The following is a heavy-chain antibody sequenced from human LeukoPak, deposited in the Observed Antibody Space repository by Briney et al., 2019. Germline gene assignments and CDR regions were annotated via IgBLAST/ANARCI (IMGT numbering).Heavy chain of an antibody. CDR3: ARDRYYDSSGYYNYYYYYGMDV. CDR1: GGTFSSYA. V-gene: IGHV1-69*05. Sequence: SVKVSCKASGGTFSSYAISWVRQAPGQGLEWMGGIIPIFGTANYAQKFQGRVTMTRDTSTSTVYMELRSLRSDDTAVYYCARDRYYDSSGYYNYYYYYGMDVWGQGTTVTVSS. D-gene: IGHD3-22*01. CDR2: IIPIFGTA. J-gene: IGHJ6*02.